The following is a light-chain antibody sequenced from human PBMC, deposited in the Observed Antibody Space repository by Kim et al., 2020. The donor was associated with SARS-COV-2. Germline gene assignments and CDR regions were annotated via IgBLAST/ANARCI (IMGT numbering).Light chain of an antibody. CDR1: QSVDSY. CDR3: QQRSDWPIT. V-gene: IGKV3-11*01. Sequence: LSPGESATLSCRASQSVDSYLSWYQQRPGRAPRLLIYDASNRATGIPARFSGSGSGTDFTLTISSLEPEDFAVYYCQQRSDWPITFGQGTRLEIK. CDR2: DAS. J-gene: IGKJ5*01.